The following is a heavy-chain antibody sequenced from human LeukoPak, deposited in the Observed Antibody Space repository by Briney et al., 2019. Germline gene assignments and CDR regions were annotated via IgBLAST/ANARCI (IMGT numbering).Heavy chain of an antibody. Sequence: KTSGTLSLTCAVSGGSISSSNWWSWVCQPPGKGLEWIGEIYHSGSTNYNPSLKSRVTISVDKSKNQFSLKLSSVTAADTAVYYCAKGGIAVASTSYYYYMDVWGKGTTVTSSS. D-gene: IGHD6-19*01. CDR3: AKGGIAVASTSYYYYMDV. J-gene: IGHJ6*03. CDR2: IYHSGST. V-gene: IGHV4-4*02. CDR1: GGSISSSNW.